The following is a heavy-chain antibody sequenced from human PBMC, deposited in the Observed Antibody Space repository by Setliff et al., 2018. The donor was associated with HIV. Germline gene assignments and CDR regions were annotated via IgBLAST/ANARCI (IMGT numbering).Heavy chain of an antibody. V-gene: IGHV4-34*01. CDR2: ITDGGDT. Sequence: SETLSLTCAVYGGSLDNYYWTWIRQPPGMGLEWIGEITDGGDTAYNSSLQSRLTISLDTSKKQFALKLHSMTAADTAVYYCARGSSCSSSSCYLYYYYYYGVDVWGPGTAVTVSS. CDR3: ARGSSCSSSSCYLYYYYYYGVDV. D-gene: IGHD2-2*01. J-gene: IGHJ6*02. CDR1: GGSLDNYY.